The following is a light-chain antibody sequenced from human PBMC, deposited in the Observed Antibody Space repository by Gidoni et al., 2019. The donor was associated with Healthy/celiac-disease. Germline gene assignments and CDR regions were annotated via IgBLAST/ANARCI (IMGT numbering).Light chain of an antibody. CDR1: SSNIGAGYD. CDR3: QSYDSSLSGVV. J-gene: IGLJ2*01. Sequence: QSVLTQPPSVSGAPGQRATISCTGSSSNIGAGYDVHWYQQLPGTAPKLLIYGNSNRPSGVPDRFSGSKSGTSAFLAITGLQAEDEADYYCQSYDSSLSGVVFGGGTKLTVL. V-gene: IGLV1-40*01. CDR2: GNS.